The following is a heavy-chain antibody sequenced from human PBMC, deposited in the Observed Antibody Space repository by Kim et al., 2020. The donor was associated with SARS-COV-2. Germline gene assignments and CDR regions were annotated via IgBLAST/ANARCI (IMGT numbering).Heavy chain of an antibody. CDR2: INPSGGST. Sequence: ASVKVSCKASGYTFTSYYMHWVRQAPGQGLEWMGLINPSGGSTRYAQKLQGRVTMTRDTSTSTVYMELSSLRSEDTAVYYCARENLLVVGLGALRRDWFDAWGQGTPVTVSS. V-gene: IGHV1-46*04. D-gene: IGHD2-2*01. CDR3: ARENLLVVGLGALRRDWFDA. CDR1: GYTFTSYY. J-gene: IGHJ5*01.